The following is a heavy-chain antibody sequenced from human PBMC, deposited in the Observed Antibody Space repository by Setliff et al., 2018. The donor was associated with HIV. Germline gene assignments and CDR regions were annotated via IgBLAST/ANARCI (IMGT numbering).Heavy chain of an antibody. D-gene: IGHD6-13*01. CDR3: AGGEVRSRYVSSRAPFYHYYYYMDV. CDR1: GGSFSDYY. J-gene: IGHJ6*03. Sequence: ETLSLTCVVDGGSFSDYYCTWIRQPPEKGLEWIGKINYSGSTDYNSSLRSRVTISVDTSKNQSTLKLTSVTAAYTAVYYCAGGEVRSRYVSSRAPFYHYYYYMDVWGKGTTVTVSS. CDR2: INYSGST. V-gene: IGHV4-34*01.